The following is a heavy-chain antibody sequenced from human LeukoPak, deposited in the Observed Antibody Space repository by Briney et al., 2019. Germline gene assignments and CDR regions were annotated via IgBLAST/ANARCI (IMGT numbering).Heavy chain of an antibody. CDR1: GLTFDDYA. J-gene: IGHJ4*02. D-gene: IGHD3-9*01. CDR3: AKDRSDILTGYYFN. CDR2: ISWNSGSI. V-gene: IGHV3-9*01. Sequence: GGSLRLSCAASGLTFDDYAMHWVRQAPGKGLEWVSGISWNSGSIGYADSVKGRFTISRDNAKNSLYLQMNSLRAEDTALYYCAKDRSDILTGYYFNWGQGTLVTVSS.